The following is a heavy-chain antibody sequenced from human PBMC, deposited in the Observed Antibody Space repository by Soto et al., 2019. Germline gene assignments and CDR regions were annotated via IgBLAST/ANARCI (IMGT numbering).Heavy chain of an antibody. CDR2: IIPIFGTA. V-gene: IGHV1-69*06. CDR1: GGTFNNYV. Sequence: QVQLVQSGAEVKKPGSSVKVSCRASGGTFNNYVINWVRQAPGQGLEWMAGIIPIFGTANYAQKFQGRVTITADKSTSTAYMELNSLRSEDTAVYYCAGRCDGTNCLGHLDYLGQGTLVTVS. J-gene: IGHJ4*02. D-gene: IGHD2-2*01. CDR3: AGRCDGTNCLGHLDY.